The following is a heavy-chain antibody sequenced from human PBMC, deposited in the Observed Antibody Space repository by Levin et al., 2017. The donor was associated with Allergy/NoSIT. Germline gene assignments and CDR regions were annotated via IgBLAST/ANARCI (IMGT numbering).Heavy chain of an antibody. D-gene: IGHD1-26*01. CDR2: ISGSGGTT. CDR1: GFTFSSYA. CDR3: AKVGVVGASDDY. Sequence: GGSLRLSCAASGFTFSSYAMSWVRQTPGKGLDWVSAISGSGGTTYYADSVKGRFTISRDNSKNTLFLQMSSLRAEDTAVYYCAKVGVVGASDDYWGQGTLVTVSS. V-gene: IGHV3-23*01. J-gene: IGHJ4*02.